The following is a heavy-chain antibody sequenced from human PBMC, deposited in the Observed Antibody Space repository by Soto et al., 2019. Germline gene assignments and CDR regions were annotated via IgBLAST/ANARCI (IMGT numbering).Heavy chain of an antibody. V-gene: IGHV4-61*01. CDR1: GGSVSSGSYY. CDR3: ARSAYYDFWSGSATYYYYGMDV. D-gene: IGHD3-3*01. Sequence: SETLSLTCTVSGGSVSSGSYYWSWIRQPPGKGLEWIGYIYYSGSTNYNPSLKSRVTILVDTSKNQFSLKLSSVTAADTAVYYCARSAYYDFWSGSATYYYYGMDVWGQGTTVTVSS. J-gene: IGHJ6*02. CDR2: IYYSGST.